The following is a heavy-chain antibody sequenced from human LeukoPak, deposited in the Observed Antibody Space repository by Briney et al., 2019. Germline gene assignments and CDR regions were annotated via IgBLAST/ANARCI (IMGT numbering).Heavy chain of an antibody. CDR2: ISGSGTNR. D-gene: IGHD6-19*01. V-gene: IGHV3-23*01. CDR3: ARDVSLAVAGRVCDY. Sequence: GGSLRLSCAASGFTFSSYAMTWVRQAPGKGLEWVSVISGSGTNRDYADSVKGRFTISRDNSKNTLYLQMNSLRAEDTAVYYCARDVSLAVAGRVCDYWGQGALVTVSS. J-gene: IGHJ4*02. CDR1: GFTFSSYA.